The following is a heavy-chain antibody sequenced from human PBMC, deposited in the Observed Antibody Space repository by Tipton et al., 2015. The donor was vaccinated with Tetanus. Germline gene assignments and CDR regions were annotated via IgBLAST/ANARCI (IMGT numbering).Heavy chain of an antibody. V-gene: IGHV5-51*01. CDR3: ARALTGDARYFDL. CDR1: GYSFTSNW. J-gene: IGHJ2*01. CDR2: IYLGDSDT. Sequence: QLVQSGAEVKKTGESLKISCKGSGYSFTSNWIAWVRQMPGEGLEWMGIIYLGDSDTRYSPSFQGQVTISADKSISTAYLQWSSLKASDTAMYYCARALTGDARYFDLWGRGTLVTVSS. D-gene: IGHD7-27*01.